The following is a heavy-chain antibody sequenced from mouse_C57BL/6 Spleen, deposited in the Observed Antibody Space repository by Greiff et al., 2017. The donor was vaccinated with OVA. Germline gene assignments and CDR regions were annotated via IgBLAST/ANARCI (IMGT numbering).Heavy chain of an antibody. CDR2: ISYSGST. CDR1: GYSITSGYD. Sequence: DVQLQESGPGMVKPSQSLSLTCTVTGYSITSGYDWHWIRHFPGNILEWMGYISYSGSTNYNPSLKSRISITHDTSKNHFFLKLNSGTPVNTAKYYSAKGGGLGPYFDYWGQGTTLTVSS. J-gene: IGHJ2*01. D-gene: IGHD3-3*01. CDR3: AKGGGLGPYFDY. V-gene: IGHV3-1*01.